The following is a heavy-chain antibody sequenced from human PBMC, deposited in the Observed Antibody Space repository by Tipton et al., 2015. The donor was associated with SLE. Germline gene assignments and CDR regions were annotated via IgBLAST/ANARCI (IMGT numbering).Heavy chain of an antibody. CDR3: AKDSNPRWGSYRTYYFDY. J-gene: IGHJ4*02. V-gene: IGHV3-30*02. D-gene: IGHD3-16*02. CDR2: IRYDGSNK. Sequence: SLRLSCAASGFTFSSYAMSWVRQAPGKGLEWVAFIRYDGSNKYYADSVKGRFTISRDNSKNTLYLQMNSLRAEDTAVYYCAKDSNPRWGSYRTYYFDYWGQGTLVTVSS. CDR1: GFTFSSYA.